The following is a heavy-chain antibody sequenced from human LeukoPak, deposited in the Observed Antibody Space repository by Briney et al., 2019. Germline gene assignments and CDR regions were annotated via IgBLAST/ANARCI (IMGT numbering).Heavy chain of an antibody. Sequence: GGSLRLSCAASGFNFDDYGMSWVRQAPGKGLEWVSGSNWNGGNTGYADSVKGRFTVSRDNARKSLFPQMNSLRVEDTALYYCARDLYGDYGFDTWGRGTMVTVSS. D-gene: IGHD4-17*01. CDR1: GFNFDDYG. V-gene: IGHV3-20*04. CDR3: ARDLYGDYGFDT. CDR2: SNWNGGNT. J-gene: IGHJ3*02.